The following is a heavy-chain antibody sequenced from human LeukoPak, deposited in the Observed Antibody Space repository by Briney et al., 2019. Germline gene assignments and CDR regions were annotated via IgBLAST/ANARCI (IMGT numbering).Heavy chain of an antibody. CDR2: IYHSGST. V-gene: IGHV4-30-2*01. CDR3: ARARKYYDSSGYYLHYFDY. CDR1: GGSISSGGYS. D-gene: IGHD3-22*01. Sequence: TLSLTCAVSGGSISSGGYSWSWIRQPPGKGLEWTGYIYHSGSTNYNPSLKSRVTISVDTSKNQFSLKLSSVTAADTAVYYCARARKYYDSSGYYLHYFDYWGQGTLVTVSS. J-gene: IGHJ4*02.